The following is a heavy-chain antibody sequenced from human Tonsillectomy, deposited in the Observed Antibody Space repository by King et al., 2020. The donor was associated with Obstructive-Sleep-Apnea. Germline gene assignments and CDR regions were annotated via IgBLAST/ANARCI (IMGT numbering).Heavy chain of an antibody. CDR2: IYHSGRT. J-gene: IGHJ5*02. CDR3: ARDRVGEVVGATGGGFDP. D-gene: IGHD2-15*01. Sequence: VQLQESGPGLVKPSETLSLTCTVSGYSFSSGYYWGWIRQPPGKGLEWLGNIYHSGRTFYNPSLKSRVTISADTSKNQFSLKLSSVTAADTAVYYCARDRVGEVVGATGGGFDPWGQGTLVTVSS. V-gene: IGHV4-38-2*02. CDR1: GYSFSSGYY.